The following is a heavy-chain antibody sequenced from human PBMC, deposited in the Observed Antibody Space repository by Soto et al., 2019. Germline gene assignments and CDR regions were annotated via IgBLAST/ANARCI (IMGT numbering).Heavy chain of an antibody. CDR1: GGTFSSYS. CDR2: IIPIFGTA. Sequence: QVQLVQSGAEVKKPGSSAKVSCKASGGTFSSYSINWVRQAPGQGLEWMGEIIPIFGTATYAQKFQGRVTITADESTSIAYMELSSLRSEDTAVYYCARDGGRHSGGIDYWGQGTLVTVSS. CDR3: ARDGGRHSGGIDY. V-gene: IGHV1-69*01. D-gene: IGHD1-26*01. J-gene: IGHJ4*02.